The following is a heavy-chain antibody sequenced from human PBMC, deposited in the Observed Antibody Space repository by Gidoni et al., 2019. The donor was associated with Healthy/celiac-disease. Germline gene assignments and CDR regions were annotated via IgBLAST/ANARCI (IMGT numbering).Heavy chain of an antibody. CDR1: GGPFSSYA. V-gene: IGHV1-69*04. CDR3: ARNGRGGTYYYYMDV. Sequence: QVQLVQSGAAVKTPGSSVKVSCKASGGPFSSYAISWVRQSPGQGLEWMGRVIPILGIANYAQKSQGRVTITADKSTSTAYMELSSLRSEDTAVYYCARNGRGGTYYYYMDVWGKGTTVTVSS. D-gene: IGHD1-26*01. J-gene: IGHJ6*03. CDR2: VIPILGIA.